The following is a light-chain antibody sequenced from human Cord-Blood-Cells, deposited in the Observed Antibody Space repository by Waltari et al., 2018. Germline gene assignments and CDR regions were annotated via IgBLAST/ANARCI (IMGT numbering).Light chain of an antibody. J-gene: IGKJ5*01. CDR1: QSVSSN. CDR3: QQYNNWPPIT. V-gene: IGKV3-15*01. Sequence: ELVMTQSPATLSVSPGERATLPCRASQSVSSNLPWYQQKPGQAPRPLIYGASTRATGIPARFSGSGSGTEFTLTISSLQSEDFAVYYCQQYNNWPPITFGQGTRLEIK. CDR2: GAS.